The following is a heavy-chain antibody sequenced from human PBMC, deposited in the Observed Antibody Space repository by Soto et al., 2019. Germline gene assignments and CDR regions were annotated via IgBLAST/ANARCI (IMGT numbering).Heavy chain of an antibody. D-gene: IGHD2-21*02. CDR2: ISSSSSYI. Sequence: EVQLVESGGGLVKPGGSLRLSCAASGFTFSSYSMNWVRQAPGKGLAWVSSISSSSSYISYADSVKGRFTISRDNAKNSLSLQMTSLRAEDTAVYYCASSSSSRCRSAGSGGDCRVRSYWYFDLWGRGTLVTVSS. CDR1: GFTFSSYS. V-gene: IGHV3-21*01. CDR3: ASSSSSRCRSAGSGGDCRVRSYWYFDL. J-gene: IGHJ2*01.